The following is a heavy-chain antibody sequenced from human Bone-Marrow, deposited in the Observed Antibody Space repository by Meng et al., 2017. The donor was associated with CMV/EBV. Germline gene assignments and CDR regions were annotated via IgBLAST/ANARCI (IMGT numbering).Heavy chain of an antibody. CDR1: GYTFTGYY. D-gene: IGHD4-23*01. CDR3: AIADDYGDNSYLGL. J-gene: IGHJ4*02. V-gene: IGHV1-24*01. CDR2: FDPEEGET. Sequence: ASVKVSCKASGYTFTGYYMHWVRQAPGRGLEWMGGFDPEEGETVYSQMFQGRVTTTEDTSTETAYLELTRLRSDDTAIYYCAIADDYGDNSYLGLWGQGTLVTVSS.